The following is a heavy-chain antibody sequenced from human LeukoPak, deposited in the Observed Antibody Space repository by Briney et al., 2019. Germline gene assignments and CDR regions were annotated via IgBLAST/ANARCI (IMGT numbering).Heavy chain of an antibody. CDR1: GGSTSGGNYY. V-gene: IGHV4-39*02. D-gene: IGHD3-3*01. Sequence: SETLSLTCIVSGGSTSGGNYYWGWLRRPPGKGLEWIGGISSSGNTYYNPSLKSRITISVDTSKNHFSLKLSSVTAADTAVYYCARLGAGPTYYDFWSGYSSFYFDYWGQGTLVTVSS. CDR2: ISSSGNT. CDR3: ARLGAGPTYYDFWSGYSSFYFDY. J-gene: IGHJ4*02.